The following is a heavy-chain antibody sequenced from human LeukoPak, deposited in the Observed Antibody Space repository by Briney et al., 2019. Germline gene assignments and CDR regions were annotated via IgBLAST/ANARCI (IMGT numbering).Heavy chain of an antibody. CDR1: GGSFSGYY. D-gene: IGHD6-13*01. V-gene: IGHV4-34*01. CDR3: ARAPPSRGDAFDI. Sequence: PSETLSLTCAVYGGSFSGYYWSWIRQPPGKGLEWIGEINHSGSTYYNPSLKSRVTISVDTSKNQFSLKLSSVTAADAAVYYCARAPPSRGDAFDIWGQGTMVTVSS. J-gene: IGHJ3*02. CDR2: INHSGST.